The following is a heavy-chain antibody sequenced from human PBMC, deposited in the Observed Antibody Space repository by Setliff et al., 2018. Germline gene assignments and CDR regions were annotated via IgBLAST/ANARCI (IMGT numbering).Heavy chain of an antibody. CDR3: ARALGGISVAGNNWLDS. Sequence: SVKVSCKNSGGTFSSFLVSWVRQAPGQGLEWMGGIIPLFGTTNYAQKFQDRVTMTADESATTAYMELTSLRSKDTAVYYCARALGGISVAGNNWLDSWGQGTLVTVSS. CDR2: IIPLFGTT. D-gene: IGHD6-19*01. V-gene: IGHV1-69*13. CDR1: GGTFSSFL. J-gene: IGHJ5*01.